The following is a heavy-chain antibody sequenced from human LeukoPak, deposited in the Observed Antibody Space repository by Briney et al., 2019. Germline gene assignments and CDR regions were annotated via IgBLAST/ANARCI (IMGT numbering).Heavy chain of an antibody. CDR3: ARVGNYYDSSGYYLSFDY. J-gene: IGHJ4*02. D-gene: IGHD3-22*01. CDR1: GFTFSSYW. CDR2: IKQDGSEK. Sequence: GGSLRLSCVASGFTFSSYWMSWVRQAPGKGLEWVANIKQDGSEKYYVDSVKGRFTISRDNAKNSLYLQMNSLRAEDTAVYYCARVGNYYDSSGYYLSFDYWGQGTLVTVSS. V-gene: IGHV3-7*03.